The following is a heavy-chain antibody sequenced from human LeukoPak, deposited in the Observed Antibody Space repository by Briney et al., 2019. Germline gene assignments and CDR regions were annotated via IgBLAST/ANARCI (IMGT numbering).Heavy chain of an antibody. CDR3: ARDPRGPAGYDSPARDTFDY. J-gene: IGHJ4*02. CDR1: GFTFTHYA. V-gene: IGHV3-30*03. CDR2: IFYDGTIQ. Sequence: GGALRLSCAASGFTFTHYAMHWVRQTPGKGLECVALIFYDGTIQYYSDSVRGRLIVSRDNQKNTLYLQMNSLRAEDTAVYYCARDPRGPAGYDSPARDTFDYWGQGTLVTVSS. D-gene: IGHD3-22*01.